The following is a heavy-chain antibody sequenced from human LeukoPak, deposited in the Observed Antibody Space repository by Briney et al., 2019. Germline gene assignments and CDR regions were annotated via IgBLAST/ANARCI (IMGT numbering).Heavy chain of an antibody. CDR1: GFTVRSNY. Sequence: GGSLRLSCAASGFTVRSNYMNWVRQAPGKGLEWVSAISGGGDDTSYADSARGRFTVSRDNSKNTLYLQMNSLRAEDTAVYYCAKDSRESSGHFPYYYYYHYGLDVWGQGTTVTVSS. CDR2: ISGGGDDT. D-gene: IGHD3-22*01. J-gene: IGHJ6*02. V-gene: IGHV3-23*01. CDR3: AKDSRESSGHFPYYYYYHYGLDV.